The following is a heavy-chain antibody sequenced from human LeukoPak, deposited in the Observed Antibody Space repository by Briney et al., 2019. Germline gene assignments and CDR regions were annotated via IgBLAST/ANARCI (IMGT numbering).Heavy chain of an antibody. Sequence: GRSLRLSCAASGFTFDDYAMHWVRQAPGKGLEWVSGISWNSGSIGYADSVKGRFTISRDNAKNSLYLQMNSLRAEDTALYYCAKNQDSSGHYRHLNFDYWGQGTLVTVSS. CDR3: AKNQDSSGHYRHLNFDY. V-gene: IGHV3-9*01. CDR1: GFTFDDYA. J-gene: IGHJ4*02. CDR2: ISWNSGSI. D-gene: IGHD3-22*01.